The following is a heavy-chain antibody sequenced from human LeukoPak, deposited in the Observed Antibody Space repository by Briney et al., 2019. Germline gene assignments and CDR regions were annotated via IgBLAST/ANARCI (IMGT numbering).Heavy chain of an antibody. CDR2: ISGSGGDT. CDR3: VKIETGGYHGGSYDF. J-gene: IGHJ4*02. D-gene: IGHD2-8*02. Sequence: GGSLRLSCAASGFTFRNYAMNWVRQAPGKGLEWISTISGSGGDTFYANSVKGRFIISRDNYRSTLNLQMISLRVDDTALYYCVKIETGGYHGGSYDFWGRGTLVTVSS. CDR1: GFTFRNYA. V-gene: IGHV3-23*01.